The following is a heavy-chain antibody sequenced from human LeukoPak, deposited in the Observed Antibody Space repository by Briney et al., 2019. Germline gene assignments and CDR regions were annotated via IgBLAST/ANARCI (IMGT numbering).Heavy chain of an antibody. CDR2: ISYDGSNK. V-gene: IGHV3-30*03. CDR3: ASGFSLDY. J-gene: IGHJ4*02. Sequence: GRSLRLSCAASGFTFSSYGMHWVRQAPGKGLEWVAVISYDGSNKYYADSVKGRFTISRDNAKKSLYLQMNSLRAEDTAVYYCASGFSLDYWGQGTLVTVSS. CDR1: GFTFSSYG. D-gene: IGHD3-16*01.